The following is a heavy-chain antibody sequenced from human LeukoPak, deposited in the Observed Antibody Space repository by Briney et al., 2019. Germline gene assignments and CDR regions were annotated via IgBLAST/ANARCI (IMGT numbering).Heavy chain of an antibody. V-gene: IGHV1-46*01. CDR2: INPSGGST. Sequence: ASVKVSCKASGYTFTSYYMHWARQAPGQGLEWMGIINPSGGSTSYAQKFQGRVTMTRDTSASTVYMELSSLRSEDTAVYYCARAARGYSYGTWGQGTLVTVSS. CDR3: ARAARGYSYGT. CDR1: GYTFTSYY. J-gene: IGHJ5*02. D-gene: IGHD5-18*01.